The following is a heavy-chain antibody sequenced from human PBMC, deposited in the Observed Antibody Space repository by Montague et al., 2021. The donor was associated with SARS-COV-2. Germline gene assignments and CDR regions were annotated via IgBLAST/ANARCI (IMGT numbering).Heavy chain of an antibody. CDR1: GDSISNYY. CDR3: ARLPYILPGYAYFDF. CDR2: IYYSGST. D-gene: IGHD3-9*01. V-gene: IGHV4-59*08. Sequence: SETLSLTCTVSGDSISNYYWSWIRRPPGKGLEWLGYIYYSGSTNYNPSLKSRVTISVDMSKNQFSLRLSSVTAADTAVYYCARLPYILPGYAYFDFWGQGSLVIVSS. J-gene: IGHJ4*02.